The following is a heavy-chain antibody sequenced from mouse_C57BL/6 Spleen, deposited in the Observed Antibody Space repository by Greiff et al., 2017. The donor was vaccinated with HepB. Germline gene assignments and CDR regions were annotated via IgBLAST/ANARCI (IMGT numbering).Heavy chain of an antibody. J-gene: IGHJ2*01. CDR3: ARYRYYFDY. D-gene: IGHD2-14*01. V-gene: IGHV5-12*01. Sequence: DVMLVESGGGLVQPGGSLKLSCAASGFTFSDYYMYWVRQTPEKRLEWVAYISNGGGSTYYPDTVKGRFTISRDNAKNTLYLQMSRLKSEDTAMYYCARYRYYFDYWGQGTTLTVSS. CDR1: GFTFSDYY. CDR2: ISNGGGST.